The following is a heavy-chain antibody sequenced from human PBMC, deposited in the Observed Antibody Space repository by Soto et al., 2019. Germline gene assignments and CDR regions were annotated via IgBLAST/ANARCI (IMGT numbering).Heavy chain of an antibody. CDR3: ARGGYDILTGYSFLGSMDV. CDR1: GYTFTSYD. Sequence: GASVKVSCKASGYTFTSYDINWVRQATGQGLEWMGWMNPNSGNTGYAQKFQGRVTMTRNTSISTAYMELSSLRSEDTAVYYCARGGYDILTGYSFLGSMDVWGQGITVTVSS. J-gene: IGHJ6*02. CDR2: MNPNSGNT. D-gene: IGHD3-9*01. V-gene: IGHV1-8*01.